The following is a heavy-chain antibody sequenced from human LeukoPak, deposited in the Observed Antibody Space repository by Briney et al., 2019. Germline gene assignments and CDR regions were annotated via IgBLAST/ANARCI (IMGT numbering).Heavy chain of an antibody. D-gene: IGHD1-26*01. CDR3: ARVSSGSYFGYYYYYMDV. J-gene: IGHJ6*03. V-gene: IGHV3-74*01. Sequence: GGSLRLSCAASGFTFSNYWMHWVRQAPGKGLVWVSRINSDGSSTSYADSVKGRFNISRDNAKNTLYLQMNSLRAEDTAVYYCARVSSGSYFGYYYYYMDVWGKGTTVTVSS. CDR1: GFTFSNYW. CDR2: INSDGSST.